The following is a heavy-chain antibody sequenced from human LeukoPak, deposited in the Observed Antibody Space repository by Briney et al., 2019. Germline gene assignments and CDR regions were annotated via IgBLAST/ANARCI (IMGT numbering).Heavy chain of an antibody. D-gene: IGHD6-6*01. J-gene: IGHJ6*03. CDR2: IYYSGST. Sequence: RPSETLSLTCTVSGGSISSYYWSWIRQPPGKGLEWIGYIYYSGSTNYNPSLKSRVTISVDTSKNQFSLKLSSVTAADTAVYYCARGSIAARPYYYYYYYMDVWGKGTTVTVS. CDR1: GGSISSYY. V-gene: IGHV4-59*12. CDR3: ARGSIAARPYYYYYYYMDV.